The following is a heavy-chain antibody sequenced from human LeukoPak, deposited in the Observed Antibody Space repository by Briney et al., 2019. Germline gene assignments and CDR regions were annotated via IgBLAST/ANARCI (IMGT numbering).Heavy chain of an antibody. V-gene: IGHV3-74*01. CDR3: ARDIGSSGVKVFDY. CDR2: IKSDGSST. CDR1: GFTFSSYW. D-gene: IGHD6-13*01. J-gene: IGHJ4*02. Sequence: PGGSLRLSCAASGFTFSSYWMPWVRQAPGKGLVWVSRIKSDGSSTSYADSVKGRFTISRDNAKNTLYLQMNSLRAEDTAVYYCARDIGSSGVKVFDYWGQGTLVIVSS.